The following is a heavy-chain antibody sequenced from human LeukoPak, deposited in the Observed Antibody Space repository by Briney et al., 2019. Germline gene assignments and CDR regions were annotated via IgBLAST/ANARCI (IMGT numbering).Heavy chain of an antibody. D-gene: IGHD2-8*02. V-gene: IGHV6-1*01. CDR2: TYYRSKWHS. J-gene: IGHJ4*02. CDR1: GDSVSSKSAA. Sequence: SQTLSLTCAISGDSVSSKSAAWNWIRQSPSRGLEWLGRTYYRSKWHSEYAVSVKGRITINPDTSRNQFSLQLNSVTPEDTAIYCCANICTGGGCYSDYWGQGSLVTVSS. CDR3: ANICTGGGCYSDY.